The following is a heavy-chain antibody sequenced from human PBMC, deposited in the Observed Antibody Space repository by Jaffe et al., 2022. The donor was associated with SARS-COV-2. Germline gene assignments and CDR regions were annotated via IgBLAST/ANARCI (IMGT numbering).Heavy chain of an antibody. CDR1: GFTFGDYA. CDR3: TRGGCIAAADTPCFDY. D-gene: IGHD6-13*01. Sequence: EVQLVESGGGLVQPGRSLRLSCTASGFTFGDYAMSWFRQAPGKGLEWVGFIRSKAYGGTTEYAASVKGRFTISRDDSKSIAYLQMNSLKTEDTAVYYCTRGGCIAAADTPCFDYWGQGTLVTVSS. V-gene: IGHV3-49*03. J-gene: IGHJ4*02. CDR2: IRSKAYGGTT.